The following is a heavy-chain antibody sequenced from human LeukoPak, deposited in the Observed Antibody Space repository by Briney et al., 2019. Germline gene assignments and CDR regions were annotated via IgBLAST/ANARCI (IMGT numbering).Heavy chain of an antibody. Sequence: GGSLSLSCAASEFTFSSYSMNWVRQAPGKGLEWVSYISSSAGIIYYADSVKGRFTISRDSAKNSLFLQMNSLRAEDTAVYYCARGSGSYSFNLLGFDPWGQGTLVTVSS. V-gene: IGHV3-48*01. J-gene: IGHJ5*02. CDR2: ISSSAGII. D-gene: IGHD1-26*01. CDR3: ARGSGSYSFNLLGFDP. CDR1: EFTFSSYS.